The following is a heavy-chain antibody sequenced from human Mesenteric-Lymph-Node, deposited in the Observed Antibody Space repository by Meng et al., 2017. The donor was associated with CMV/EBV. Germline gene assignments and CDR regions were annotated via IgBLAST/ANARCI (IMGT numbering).Heavy chain of an antibody. Sequence: GESLKISCAASGFTFSNYGMHWVHQAPGKGLEWVAFTRYDGSNKYYADSVKGRFTISRDTSKNTLYLQMNSLRAEDTAVYYCAKDTQIVGTTTIDYWGQGTLVTVSS. CDR2: TRYDGSNK. D-gene: IGHD1-26*01. CDR1: GFTFSNYG. CDR3: AKDTQIVGTTTIDY. J-gene: IGHJ4*02. V-gene: IGHV3-30*02.